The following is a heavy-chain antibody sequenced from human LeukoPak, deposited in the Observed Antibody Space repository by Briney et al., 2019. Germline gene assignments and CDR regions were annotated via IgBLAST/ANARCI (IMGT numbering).Heavy chain of an antibody. V-gene: IGHV3-21*01. CDR3: ASQGDGYNSHFHY. CDR1: GFTFSNYA. J-gene: IGHJ4*02. D-gene: IGHD5-24*01. CDR2: ISSSSNYI. Sequence: PGGSLRLSCAASGFTFSNYAMHWVRQAPGKGLQWVSSISSSSNYISYAGSLKGRFTISRDNAKNSLYLQMNSLRAEDTALYYCASQGDGYNSHFHYWGQGTLVTVSS.